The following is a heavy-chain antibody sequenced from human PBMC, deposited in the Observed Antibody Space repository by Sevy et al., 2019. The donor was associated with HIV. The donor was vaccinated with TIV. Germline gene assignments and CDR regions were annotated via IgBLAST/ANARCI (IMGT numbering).Heavy chain of an antibody. J-gene: IGHJ6*02. V-gene: IGHV3-30-3*01. CDR3: ARGGEYSPYYYYYGMDV. D-gene: IGHD3-10*01. Sequence: GGSLRLSCAASGLTFSSYAMHWVRQAPGKGLEWVALISYDGSNKYYADSVKGRFTISRDNSKNTLYLQMNSLRAEDTAVYYCARGGEYSPYYYYYGMDVWGQGTTVTVSS. CDR2: ISYDGSNK. CDR1: GLTFSSYA.